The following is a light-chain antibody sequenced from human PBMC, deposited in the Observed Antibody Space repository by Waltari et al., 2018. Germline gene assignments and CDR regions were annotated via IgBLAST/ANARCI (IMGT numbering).Light chain of an antibody. V-gene: IGLV1-47*01. CDR2: MNN. J-gene: IGLJ3*02. CDR1: SSTIGSNY. Sequence: QSVLTQPPSASGTRGQRVTIYCSGSSSTIGSNYVFWYQKLPGTAPKLLIYMNNQRPSGVPDRFSGSKSGTSASLAISGLRSEDEADYYCAAWDDSLSGVWVFGGGTKLTVL. CDR3: AAWDDSLSGVWV.